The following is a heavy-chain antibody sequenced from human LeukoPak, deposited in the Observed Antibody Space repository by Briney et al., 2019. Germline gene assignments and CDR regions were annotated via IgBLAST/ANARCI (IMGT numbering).Heavy chain of an antibody. Sequence: GASVKVSCKASGGTFSSYAISWVRQAPGQGLEWMGGIIPIFGTANYAQKFQGRVTITADESTSTAYMELSSLRSEDTAVYYCARGRQWLVHDAFDIWGQGTMVTVSS. CDR3: ARGRQWLVHDAFDI. CDR1: GGTFSSYA. D-gene: IGHD6-19*01. CDR2: IIPIFGTA. V-gene: IGHV1-69*13. J-gene: IGHJ3*02.